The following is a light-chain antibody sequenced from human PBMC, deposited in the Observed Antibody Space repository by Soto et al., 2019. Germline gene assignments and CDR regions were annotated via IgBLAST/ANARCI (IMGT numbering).Light chain of an antibody. V-gene: IGLV2-14*03. Sequence: QSALTQPASVSGSPGQSITISCTGTSSDVGAYDYVSWYQQHPGEVPTLMLFDVSDRPSGVSNRFSGSKSGNTASLTISGLQAEDEADYYCSSFTTSTSYVFGTGTKLTVL. J-gene: IGLJ1*01. CDR1: SSDVGAYDY. CDR2: DVS. CDR3: SSFTTSTSYV.